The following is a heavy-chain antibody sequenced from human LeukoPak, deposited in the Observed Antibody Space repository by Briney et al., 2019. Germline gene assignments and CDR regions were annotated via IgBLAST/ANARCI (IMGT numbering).Heavy chain of an antibody. J-gene: IGHJ6*03. D-gene: IGHD3-22*01. V-gene: IGHV1-8*01. CDR2: MNPNSGNT. CDR1: GYTVTSYD. CDR3: ARVPIAYDSSGYSPWDYYYYMDV. Sequence: GASVKVSCRSSGYTVTSYDINWVRQATGQGLEWMGWMNPNSGNTGYAQKFQGRVTMTRNTSISTAYMELSRLRSEDTAVYYCARVPIAYDSSGYSPWDYYYYMDVWGHGTTVTVSS.